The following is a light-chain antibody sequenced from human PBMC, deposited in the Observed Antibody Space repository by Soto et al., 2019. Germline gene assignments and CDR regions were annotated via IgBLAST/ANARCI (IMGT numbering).Light chain of an antibody. CDR2: GAS. Sequence: EIVLTQSPGTLSLSPGERATLSCRASQSVSSSYLAWYQQKPGQAPRLLIYGASSRATGIPDRFSGSGSGTDFNLTIRRLEPEDFAVYSCQQYGSSPPITFGPGTKVDIK. J-gene: IGKJ3*01. CDR1: QSVSSSY. CDR3: QQYGSSPPIT. V-gene: IGKV3-20*01.